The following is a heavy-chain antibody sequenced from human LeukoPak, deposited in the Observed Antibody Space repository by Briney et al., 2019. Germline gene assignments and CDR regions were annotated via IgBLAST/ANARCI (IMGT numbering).Heavy chain of an antibody. V-gene: IGHV7-4-1*02. J-gene: IGHJ4*02. CDR1: GYTFTSYA. CDR3: AARGPSGSYSRH. D-gene: IGHD1-26*01. CDR2: INTNTGNP. Sequence: GASVKVSCKASGYTFTSYAMNWVRQAPGQGLEWMGWINTNTGNPTYAQGFTGRFVFSLGTSVSPAYLQISSLKAEDTAVYYCAARGPSGSYSRHWGQGTLVTVSS.